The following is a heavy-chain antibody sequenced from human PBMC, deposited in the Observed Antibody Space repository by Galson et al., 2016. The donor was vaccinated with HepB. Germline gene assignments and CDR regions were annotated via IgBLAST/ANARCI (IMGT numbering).Heavy chain of an antibody. Sequence: QSGAEVKKPGESLKISCKGSGYNFTNYWIGWVRQMPGKGLEWMGFIDPGDSDARYSPSFQGQVTISADKSISTAYLQWSSLKASDTAMYYCARHEYLANHYDILTGYGRWFDPWGQGTLVIVSS. V-gene: IGHV5-51*01. CDR2: IDPGDSDA. CDR3: ARHEYLANHYDILTGYGRWFDP. D-gene: IGHD3-9*01. J-gene: IGHJ5*02. CDR1: GYNFTNYW.